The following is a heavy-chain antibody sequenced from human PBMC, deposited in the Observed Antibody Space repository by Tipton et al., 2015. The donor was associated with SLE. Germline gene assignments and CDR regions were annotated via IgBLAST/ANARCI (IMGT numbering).Heavy chain of an antibody. CDR3: ARDWASYCSGGRCYGGNAFDI. CDR2: ITSNGGTT. J-gene: IGHJ3*02. V-gene: IGHV3-64*02. CDR1: GFTFNDFA. Sequence: GSLRLSCAASGFTFNDFAMHWVRQAPGKGLEYISAITSNGGTTYYADSVNGRFTISRDNSQNTLYLQMDSLRPEDTAVYYCARDWASYCSGGRCYGGNAFDIWGQGTEVAVSS. D-gene: IGHD2-15*01.